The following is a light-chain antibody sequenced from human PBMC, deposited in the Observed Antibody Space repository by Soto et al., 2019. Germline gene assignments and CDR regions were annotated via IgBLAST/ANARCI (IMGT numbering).Light chain of an antibody. CDR2: DVS. J-gene: IGLJ1*01. V-gene: IGLV2-11*01. CDR1: SSDVGGYNY. Sequence: QSALTQPRSVSGSPGQSVTISCTGTSSDVGGYNYVSWYQQHPGKAPKLMIYDVSKRPSGVPDRFSGSKSGNTASLTISGLQAEDEADYYCCSYAGSYTSDTYVFGTGTKVTVL. CDR3: CSYAGSYTSDTYV.